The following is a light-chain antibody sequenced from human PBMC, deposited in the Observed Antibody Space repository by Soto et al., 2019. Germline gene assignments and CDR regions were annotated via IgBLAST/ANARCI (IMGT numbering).Light chain of an antibody. CDR2: EVT. V-gene: IGLV2-14*01. CDR3: SSYTSSTTLWV. CDR1: SSDVGSYNY. J-gene: IGLJ3*02. Sequence: QSVLTQPASVSGSPGQSITISCTGTSSDVGSYNYVSWYQQHPGKAPKLVIYEVTNRPSRVSNRFSGSKSGNTASLTISGLQAEDEADYYCSSYTSSTTLWVFGGGTKLTVL.